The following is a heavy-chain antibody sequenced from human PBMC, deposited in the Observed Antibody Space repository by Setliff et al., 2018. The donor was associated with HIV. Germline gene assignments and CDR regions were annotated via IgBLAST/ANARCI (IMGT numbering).Heavy chain of an antibody. V-gene: IGHV1-8*01. CDR3: ARGSSFCAGVCERYY. CDR1: GYTFTRYD. Sequence: GASVKVSCKASGYTFTRYDINWVRQATGQGLEWMGWMNANGGHKGYAQKFQGRVTMTRDTSITTAHMELSSLTSEDTAVYYCARGSSFCAGVCERYYWGQGTQVTVSS. D-gene: IGHD2-21*02. CDR2: MNANGGHK. J-gene: IGHJ4*02.